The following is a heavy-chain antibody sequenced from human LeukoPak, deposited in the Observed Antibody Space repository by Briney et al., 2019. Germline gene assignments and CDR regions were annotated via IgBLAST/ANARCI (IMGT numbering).Heavy chain of an antibody. D-gene: IGHD1-26*01. CDR3: ARGGPLSGSYYGQIDY. CDR2: INHSGST. V-gene: IGHV4-34*01. CDR1: GGSFSGYY. J-gene: IGHJ4*02. Sequence: PSETLSLTCAVYGGSFSGYYWSWIRQPPGKGLEWIGEINHSGSTNYNPSLKSRVTISVDTSKNQFSLKLSSVTAADTAVYYCARGGPLSGSYYGQIDYGGQGTLVTVPS.